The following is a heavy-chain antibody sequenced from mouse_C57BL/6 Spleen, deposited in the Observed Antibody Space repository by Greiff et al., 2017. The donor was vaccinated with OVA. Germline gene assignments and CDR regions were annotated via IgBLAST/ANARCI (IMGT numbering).Heavy chain of an antibody. Sequence: VTLMESGPGLVAPSQSLSITCTVSGFSLTSYGVSWVRQPPGKGLAWLGVIWGDGSTNYSSALISRLSISKDNSKSQVVLKLNSLQTDDTATYYCAKPGDGYDSAWFAYGGQGTLVTVSA. CDR3: AKPGDGYDSAWFAY. CDR1: GFSLTSYG. D-gene: IGHD2-2*01. J-gene: IGHJ3*01. CDR2: IWGDGST. V-gene: IGHV2-3*01.